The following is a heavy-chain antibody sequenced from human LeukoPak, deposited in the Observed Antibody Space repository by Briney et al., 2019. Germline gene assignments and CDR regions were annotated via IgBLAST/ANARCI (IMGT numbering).Heavy chain of an antibody. CDR3: ARDFSSGSYLDY. CDR1: GFTFSSYA. CDR2: ISYDGSNK. Sequence: GRSLRLSCAASGFTFSSYAMHWVRQAPGKGLEWVAVISYDGSNKYYADSVKGRFTISRDNSKNTLYLQMNSLRAEDTAVYYCARDFSSGSYLDYWGQGTLVTVSS. J-gene: IGHJ4*02. V-gene: IGHV3-30-3*01. D-gene: IGHD3-10*01.